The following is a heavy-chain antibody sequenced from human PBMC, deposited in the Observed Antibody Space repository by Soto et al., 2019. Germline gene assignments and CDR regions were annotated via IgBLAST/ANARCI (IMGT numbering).Heavy chain of an antibody. J-gene: IGHJ4*02. CDR2: INAGNGNT. V-gene: IGHV1-3*05. CDR1: GYTFTSYA. Sequence: QVQLVQSGAEEKKPGASVKVSCKASGYTFTSYAMHWVRQAPGQRLEWMGWINAGNGNTKYSQKFQGRVTITRDTSASTAYMGLSSLGSEDTAVYYCAKSIVVVTALDYWGQGTLVTVSS. D-gene: IGHD2-21*02. CDR3: AKSIVVVTALDY.